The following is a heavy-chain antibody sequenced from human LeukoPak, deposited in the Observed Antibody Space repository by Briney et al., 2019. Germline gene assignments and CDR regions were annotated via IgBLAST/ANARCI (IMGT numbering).Heavy chain of an antibody. Sequence: PSETPSLTCAVYGGSFSGYYWSWIRQPPGKGLEWIGETNHSGSTNYNPSLKSRVTISVDTSKNQFSLKLSSVTAADTAVYYCARGYDFWSRYYYGMDVWGQGTTVTVSS. V-gene: IGHV4-34*01. CDR1: GGSFSGYY. D-gene: IGHD3-3*01. CDR2: TNHSGST. CDR3: ARGYDFWSRYYYGMDV. J-gene: IGHJ6*02.